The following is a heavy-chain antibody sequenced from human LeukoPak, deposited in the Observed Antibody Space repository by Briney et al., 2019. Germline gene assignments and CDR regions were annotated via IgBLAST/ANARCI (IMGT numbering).Heavy chain of an antibody. CDR3: AKDRHAPGRYCSSTTCFPFDS. D-gene: IGHD2-2*01. CDR2: IIPIFGTA. CDR1: GGTFSSYA. J-gene: IGHJ5*01. V-gene: IGHV1-69*05. Sequence: GASVKVSCKASGGTFSSYAISWVRQAPGQGLEWMGGIIPIFGTANYAQKFRGRVTMTRDTSTSTVYMELSSLRSEDTAVYYCAKDRHAPGRYCSSTTCFPFDSWGQGTLVTVSS.